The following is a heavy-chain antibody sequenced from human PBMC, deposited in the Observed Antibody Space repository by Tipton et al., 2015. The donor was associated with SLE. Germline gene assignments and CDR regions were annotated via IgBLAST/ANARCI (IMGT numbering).Heavy chain of an antibody. V-gene: IGHV4-59*01. Sequence: TLSLTCSVSGGSISSYYWSWIRQPPGKGLEWIGYIYYSGSTKYNPSLKSRVTISIDTSKNQFSLKVSSVTAADTAVYYCAREGSITIFGVVTHDAFDIWGQGTMVTVSS. D-gene: IGHD3-3*01. CDR1: GGSISSYY. CDR3: AREGSITIFGVVTHDAFDI. J-gene: IGHJ3*02. CDR2: IYYSGST.